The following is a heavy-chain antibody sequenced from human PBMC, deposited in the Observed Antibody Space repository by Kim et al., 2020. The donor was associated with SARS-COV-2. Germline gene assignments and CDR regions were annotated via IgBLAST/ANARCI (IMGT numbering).Heavy chain of an antibody. V-gene: IGHV3-7*03. D-gene: IGHD3-16*01. Sequence: GGSLRLSCAASGFTFSSYWMSWVRQAPGKGLEWVANIKQDGSEKYYVDSVKGRFTISRDSAKNSLYLQMNSLRAEDTAVYYCARSDRLFLKGTGEDYWGQGTLVTVSS. CDR2: IKQDGSEK. CDR3: ARSDRLFLKGTGEDY. J-gene: IGHJ4*02. CDR1: GFTFSSYW.